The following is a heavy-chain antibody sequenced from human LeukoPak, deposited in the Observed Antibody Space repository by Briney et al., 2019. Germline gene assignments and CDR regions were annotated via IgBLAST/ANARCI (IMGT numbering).Heavy chain of an antibody. Sequence: SQTLSLTCAISGDSVSSNSVFYHWIRQSPSRGLEWLGRTYYRSKWYNDYAVSVKSRITINPDTSKNQFSLQLNSVTPGDTAVYYCARQEGYGILVNWGQGTLVTISS. CDR2: TYYRSKWYN. CDR3: ARQEGYGILVN. CDR1: GDSVSSNSVF. V-gene: IGHV6-1*01. J-gene: IGHJ4*02. D-gene: IGHD5-18*01.